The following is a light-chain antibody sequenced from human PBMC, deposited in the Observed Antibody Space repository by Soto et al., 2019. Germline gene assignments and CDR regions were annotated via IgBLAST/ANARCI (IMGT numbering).Light chain of an antibody. CDR3: QQYNIWRSIS. V-gene: IGKV3-15*01. CDR1: QIISNK. Sequence: EIVMTQSPATLSVSPGERATLSCRASQIISNKLAWYQHKPGQAPRLLIYDTSTRVAGIPARFTGSGSGTDFTLTISSLQSEDFAVYYCQQYNIWRSISFGQGTRLEIK. CDR2: DTS. J-gene: IGKJ5*01.